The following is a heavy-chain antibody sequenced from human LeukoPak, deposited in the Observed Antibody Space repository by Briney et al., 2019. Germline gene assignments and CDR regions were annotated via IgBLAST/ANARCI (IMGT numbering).Heavy chain of an antibody. J-gene: IGHJ4*02. Sequence: PGGSLRLSCAASGFTFSSYGMYWVRQAPGMGLEWVSYISFSGSNVHYADSVKGRFTISRDNSKSTLFLQMNSLRPEDTAVYYCAKPTTGSPTAAGLDYWGQGTLVTVSS. CDR1: GFTFSSYG. D-gene: IGHD1-1*01. CDR2: ISFSGSNV. CDR3: AKPTTGSPTAAGLDY. V-gene: IGHV3-30*02.